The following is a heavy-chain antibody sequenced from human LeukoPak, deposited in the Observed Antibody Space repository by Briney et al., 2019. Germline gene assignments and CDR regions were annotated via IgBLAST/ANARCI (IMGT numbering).Heavy chain of an antibody. CDR1: GFTFSSYW. J-gene: IGHJ5*02. Sequence: GGSLRLSCAASGFTFSSYWMTWVRQAPGKGLEWVAKIMQDGSEKYYVDSVKGRFTISRDNSKNTLYLQMNSLRAEDTAVYYCAKDWVAAAENWFDPWGQGTLVTVSS. V-gene: IGHV3-7*01. CDR2: IMQDGSEK. CDR3: AKDWVAAAENWFDP. D-gene: IGHD6-13*01.